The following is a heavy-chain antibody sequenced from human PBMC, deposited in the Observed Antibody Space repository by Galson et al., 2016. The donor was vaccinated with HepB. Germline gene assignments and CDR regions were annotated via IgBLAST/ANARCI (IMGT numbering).Heavy chain of an antibody. CDR2: IIPVFGTT. CDR3: ARDRFSDNLGNFYESVF. CDR1: GGTFSNYG. Sequence: SVKVSCKASGGTFSNYGVSWVRQAPGKGLEWMGGIIPVFGTTKYAQRFQGRLTITADESTGTAFMELTSLNSEDTALYYCARDRFSDNLGNFYESVFCGQGTLLTVSS. D-gene: IGHD5/OR15-5a*01. V-gene: IGHV1-69*13. J-gene: IGHJ4*02.